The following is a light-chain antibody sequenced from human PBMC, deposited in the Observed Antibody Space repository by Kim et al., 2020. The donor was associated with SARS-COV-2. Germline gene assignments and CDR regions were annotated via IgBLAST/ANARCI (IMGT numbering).Light chain of an antibody. CDR2: RAS. CDR1: QSVSSH. V-gene: IGKV3-20*01. J-gene: IGKJ1*01. CDR3: QQHATSSWT. Sequence: EIVLTQSPGTLSLSPGKRATLSCRASQSVSSHLAWYQQKPGQAPRLLISRASNRATGVPDGFSGSGSGTDFTLTISRLEPEDLGVYYCQQHATSSWTFGQGTKVDIK.